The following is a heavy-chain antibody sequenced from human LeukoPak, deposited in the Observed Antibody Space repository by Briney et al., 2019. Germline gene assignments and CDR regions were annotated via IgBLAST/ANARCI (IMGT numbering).Heavy chain of an antibody. J-gene: IGHJ5*02. CDR1: RFTFSAYA. V-gene: IGHV3-23*01. D-gene: IGHD6-19*01. CDR2: IEASDVNT. CDR3: AKGSGSGWYGWFDP. Sequence: GGSLRLSCAASRFTFSAYAMYWVRQAPGKGLEWVPCIEASDVNTYYADSVKGRFTISRDNSKNTLYLQMSSLRAEDTAVYYCAKGSGSGWYGWFDPWGQGTLVTVSS.